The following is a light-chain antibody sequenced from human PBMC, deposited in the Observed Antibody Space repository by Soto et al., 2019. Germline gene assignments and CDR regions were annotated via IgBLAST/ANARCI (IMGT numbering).Light chain of an antibody. CDR3: GSWDSRLSAYV. CDR2: DDN. CDR1: SANIGGNS. V-gene: IGLV1-51*01. J-gene: IGLJ1*01. Sequence: QSVLTQPPSVSAAPGQKVTISWSGSSANIGGNSVSWYQQLPGTAPKLLIYDDNKRPSGIPDRFSGSKSGTSATLGITGFQTGDEANYYCGSWDSRLSAYVFATGPKVTV.